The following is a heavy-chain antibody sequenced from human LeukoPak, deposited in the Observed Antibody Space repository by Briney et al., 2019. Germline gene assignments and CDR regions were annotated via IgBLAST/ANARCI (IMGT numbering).Heavy chain of an antibody. CDR2: IHFSGTI. Sequence: SETLSLTCTVSGDSISSTAYYWGWSRQPPGKGLEWLGMIHFSGTIYNNPSLKSRVTISVDTSKNQFSLKLSSVTAADTAVYYCARGMYSSSWCSFDYWGQGTLVTVSS. V-gene: IGHV4-39*07. CDR1: GDSISSTAYY. CDR3: ARGMYSSSWCSFDY. D-gene: IGHD6-13*01. J-gene: IGHJ4*02.